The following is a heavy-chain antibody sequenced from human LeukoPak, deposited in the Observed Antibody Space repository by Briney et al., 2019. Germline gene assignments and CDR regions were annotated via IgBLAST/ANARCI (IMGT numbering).Heavy chain of an antibody. CDR3: ARAYTSPNGPY. CDR2: INPNSGGT. V-gene: IGHV1-2*02. D-gene: IGHD3-16*01. J-gene: IGHJ4*02. CDR1: GYTFTTYY. Sequence: ASVKVSCKASGYTFTTYYMHWVRRAPGQGLEWMGWINPNSGGTNYAQKFQGRVTMTRDTSITTAYMELNRLRSDDTAVYYCARAYTSPNGPYWGQGILVTVSS.